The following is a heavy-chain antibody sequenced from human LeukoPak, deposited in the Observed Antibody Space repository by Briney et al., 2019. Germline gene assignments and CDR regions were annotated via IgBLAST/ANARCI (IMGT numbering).Heavy chain of an antibody. D-gene: IGHD5-18*01. CDR2: IWYDGSNK. CDR1: GFTSSRYG. J-gene: IGHJ4*02. CDR3: ARDRGYGIDY. V-gene: IGHV3-33*01. Sequence: GRSLRLSCVATGFTSSRYGMHWVRQAPGKGLEWVAVIWYDGSNKYYADSVKGRFTISRDNSKNTLYLQMNSLRAEDTAVYYCARDRGYGIDYWGQGTLVTVSS.